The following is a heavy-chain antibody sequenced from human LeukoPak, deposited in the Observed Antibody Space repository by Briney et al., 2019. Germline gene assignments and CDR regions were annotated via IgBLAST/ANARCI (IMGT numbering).Heavy chain of an antibody. CDR1: GFTFDDYA. J-gene: IGHJ4*02. D-gene: IGHD5-18*01. V-gene: IGHV3-23*01. CDR2: ISGSGITT. Sequence: GGSLRLSCAASGFTFDDYAMSWVRQAPGKGLAWVPGISGSGITTYYADSVKGRFTISRDNSKNTLYLQMNSLRAEDTAVYYCAKIPPGYSYGYADYWGQGTLVTVSS. CDR3: AKIPPGYSYGYADY.